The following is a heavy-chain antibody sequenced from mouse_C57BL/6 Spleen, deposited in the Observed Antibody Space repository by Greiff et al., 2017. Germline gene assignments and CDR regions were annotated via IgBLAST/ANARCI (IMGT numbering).Heavy chain of an antibody. V-gene: IGHV5-4*01. D-gene: IGHD1-1*01. CDR2: ISDGGSYT. Sequence: EVKLVESGGGLVKPGGSLKLSCAASGFTFSSYAMSWVRQTPEKRLEWVATISDGGSYTYYPDNVKGRFTISRDNAKNNLYLQMSHLKSEDTAMYYCARDDDYGSSYWYFDVGGTGTTVTVSS. J-gene: IGHJ1*03. CDR1: GFTFSSYA. CDR3: ARDDDYGSSYWYFDV.